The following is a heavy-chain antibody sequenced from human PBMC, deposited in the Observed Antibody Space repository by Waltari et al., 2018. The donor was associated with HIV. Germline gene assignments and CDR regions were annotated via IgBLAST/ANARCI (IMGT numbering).Heavy chain of an antibody. V-gene: IGHV3-53*01. D-gene: IGHD2-2*01. CDR1: GFSVGSNC. Sequence: EVQLVESGGGLIQPGGSLRLSCAASGFSVGSNCMSWVRQAPGKGLEWVSAIYSGGGTFYTDSVKGRFTISRDNSKNTLYLQMNSLRAEDTAVYYCASGSSTRRRDFDYWGQGTLVTVSS. CDR2: IYSGGGT. CDR3: ASGSSTRRRDFDY. J-gene: IGHJ4*02.